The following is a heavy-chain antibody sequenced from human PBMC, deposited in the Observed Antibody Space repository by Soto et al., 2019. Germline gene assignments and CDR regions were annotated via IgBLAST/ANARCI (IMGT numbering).Heavy chain of an antibody. CDR3: AKSPNPGSVTPSYHGMDV. CDR1: GGTFTSYI. D-gene: IGHD2-15*01. V-gene: IGHV1-69*02. Sequence: QVQLVQSGAEVKKPGSSVKVSCKASGGTFTSYIITWVRRAPGQGLEWMGRIIPVLDITYYAQKFQGRVTITADKSTSTAYMELGGLRSEDTAVHYCAKSPNPGSVTPSYHGMDVWGQGTTVTVSS. CDR2: IIPVLDIT. J-gene: IGHJ6*02.